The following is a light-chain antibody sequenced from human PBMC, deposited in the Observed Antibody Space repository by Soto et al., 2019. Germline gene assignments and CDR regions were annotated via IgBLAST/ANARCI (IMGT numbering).Light chain of an antibody. CDR3: QKYNSARLT. J-gene: IGKJ3*01. Sequence: DIQMTQSPSSLSASVGDRVTITCRASQSISSYLNWYQQKPGKAPKLLIYAASSLQSGVPSRFSGCGSGTDFTLTISSLQPEDFATYYCQKYNSARLTFGPGTKVDIK. CDR2: AAS. V-gene: IGKV1-39*01. CDR1: QSISSY.